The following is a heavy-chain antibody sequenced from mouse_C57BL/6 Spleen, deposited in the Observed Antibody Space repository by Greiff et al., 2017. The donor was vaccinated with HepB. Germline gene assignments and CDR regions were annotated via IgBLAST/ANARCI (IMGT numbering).Heavy chain of an antibody. CDR3: ARDLLY. D-gene: IGHD2-1*01. Sequence: VQLQQSGPELVKPGASVKISCKASGYTFTDYYMNWVKQSHGKSLEWIGDINPNNGGTSYNQKFKGKATLTVDKSSSTAYMELRSLTSEDSAVYYCARDLLYWGQGTSVTVSS. CDR1: GYTFTDYY. CDR2: INPNNGGT. J-gene: IGHJ4*01. V-gene: IGHV1-26*01.